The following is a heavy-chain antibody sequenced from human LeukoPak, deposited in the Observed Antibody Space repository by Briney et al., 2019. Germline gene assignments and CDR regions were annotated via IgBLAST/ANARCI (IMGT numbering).Heavy chain of an antibody. CDR3: VPDLAWFHYAY. V-gene: IGHV3-48*03. J-gene: IGHJ4*02. Sequence: GGSLRLSCAASGFTFSSYEMNWVRQAPGKGLEWVSYISSSGSTIYCADSVKGRFTISRDNAKNSLYLQMNSLRAEDTAVYYCVPDLAWFHYAYWGQGTLVTVSS. CDR2: ISSSGSTI. D-gene: IGHD3-9*01. CDR1: GFTFSSYE.